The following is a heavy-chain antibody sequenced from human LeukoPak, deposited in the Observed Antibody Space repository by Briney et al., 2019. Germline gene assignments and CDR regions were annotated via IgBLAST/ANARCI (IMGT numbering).Heavy chain of an antibody. Sequence: GESLEISCKASGYTFTSYWIVWVRQMPGKGLEWMGIIYPGDSDTRYSPSFQGQVTLSADKSISTAYLQWSSLKASDTAMYYCARRKNYYFDYWGQGTLVTVSS. CDR1: GYTFTSYW. V-gene: IGHV5-51*01. J-gene: IGHJ4*02. CDR3: ARRKNYYFDY. D-gene: IGHD1-7*01. CDR2: IYPGDSDT.